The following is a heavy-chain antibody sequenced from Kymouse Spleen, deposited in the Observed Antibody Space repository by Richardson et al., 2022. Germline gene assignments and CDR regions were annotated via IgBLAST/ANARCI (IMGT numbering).Heavy chain of an antibody. D-gene: IGHD6-19*01. CDR2: TRNKANSYTT. CDR3: AHSSGLYYYGMDV. Sequence: EVQLVESGGGLVQPGGSLRLSCAASGFTFSDHYMDWVRQAPGKGLEWVGRTRNKANSYTTEYAASVKGRFTISRDDSKNSLYLQMNSLKTEDTAVYYCAHSSGLYYYGMDVWGQGTTVTVSS. V-gene: IGHV3-72*01. CDR1: GFTFSDHY. J-gene: IGHJ6*02.